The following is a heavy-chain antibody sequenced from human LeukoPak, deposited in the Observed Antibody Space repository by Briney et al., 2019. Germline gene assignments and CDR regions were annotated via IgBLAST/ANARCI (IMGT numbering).Heavy chain of an antibody. Sequence: GGFLRLSCAASGFTFSSYAMSWVRQAPGKGLEWVSAISGSGGSTYYADSVKGRFTISRDNSKNTLYLQMNSLRAEDTAVYYCARPRFPMVRGPFDYWGQGTLVTVSS. D-gene: IGHD3-10*01. CDR2: ISGSGGST. CDR3: ARPRFPMVRGPFDY. V-gene: IGHV3-23*01. CDR1: GFTFSSYA. J-gene: IGHJ4*02.